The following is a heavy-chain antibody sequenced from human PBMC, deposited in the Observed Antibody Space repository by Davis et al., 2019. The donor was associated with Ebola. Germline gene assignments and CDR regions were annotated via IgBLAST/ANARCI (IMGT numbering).Heavy chain of an antibody. V-gene: IGHV1-2*02. Sequence: ASVTVSCKASGYTFTGYYMHWVRQAPGQGLEWMGWINPNSGGTNYAQKFQGRVTMTRDTSISTAYMELSRLRSDDTAVYYCARVSPYYDSSGYPNPYYYYGMDVWGQGTTVTVSS. D-gene: IGHD3-22*01. CDR3: ARVSPYYDSSGYPNPYYYYGMDV. J-gene: IGHJ6*02. CDR1: GYTFTGYY. CDR2: INPNSGGT.